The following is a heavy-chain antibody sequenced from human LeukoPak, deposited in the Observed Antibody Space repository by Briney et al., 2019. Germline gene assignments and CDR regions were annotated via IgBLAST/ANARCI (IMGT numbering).Heavy chain of an antibody. Sequence: GGSLRLSCGASGFIFSDYYMSWIRQAPGKGLEWVSYISSSDDTKYYADSVKGRFAISRDNAKKSLFLQMDSLRAEDTAVYYCAKDESGSTSCRSYWGQGTLVTVSS. V-gene: IGHV3-11*01. CDR3: AKDESGSTSCRSY. CDR2: ISSSDDTK. CDR1: GFIFSDYY. J-gene: IGHJ4*02. D-gene: IGHD2-2*01.